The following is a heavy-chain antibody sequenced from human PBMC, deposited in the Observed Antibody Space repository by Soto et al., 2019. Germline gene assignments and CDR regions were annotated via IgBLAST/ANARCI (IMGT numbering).Heavy chain of an antibody. Sequence: VQLVESGGGLIQPGGSLRLSCAASGFTVSSNYMSWVRQAPGKGLEWVSVIYSGGSTYYADSVKGRFTISRDNSKNTLYLQMNSLRAEDTAVYYCARVDTAMDTTYYYYGMDVWGQGTTVTVSS. CDR3: ARVDTAMDTTYYYYGMDV. D-gene: IGHD5-18*01. V-gene: IGHV3-53*01. CDR1: GFTVSSNY. J-gene: IGHJ6*02. CDR2: IYSGGST.